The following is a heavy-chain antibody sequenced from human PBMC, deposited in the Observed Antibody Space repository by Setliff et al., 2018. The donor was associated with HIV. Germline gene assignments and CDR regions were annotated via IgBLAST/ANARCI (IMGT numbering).Heavy chain of an antibody. J-gene: IGHJ3*02. CDR3: ARGPESVAPRMCAFDI. D-gene: IGHD6-6*01. Sequence: PSETLSLTCAVYGGSFSDYNWSWIRQSPGRGLEWIGEINHNGGTNYNPSLKSRVTISADTSKNQFSLKMRSVTAGDTATYYCARGPESVAPRMCAFDIWGQGTMVTVSS. CDR1: GGSFSDYN. CDR2: INHNGGT. V-gene: IGHV4-34*01.